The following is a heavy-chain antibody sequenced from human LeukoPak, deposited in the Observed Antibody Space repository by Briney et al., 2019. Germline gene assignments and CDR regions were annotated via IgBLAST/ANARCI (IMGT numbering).Heavy chain of an antibody. CDR3: ARAAAVYFDY. J-gene: IGHJ4*02. CDR2: IYYSGST. D-gene: IGHD6-13*01. V-gene: IGHV4-31*03. Sequence: SQTLSLTCTVSGGSISSGGYYWSWIRQHPGKGLEWIGYIYYSGSTYYNPSLKSRVTVSVDTSKNQFSLKLSSVTAADTAVYYCARAAAVYFDYWGQGTLVTVSS. CDR1: GGSISSGGYY.